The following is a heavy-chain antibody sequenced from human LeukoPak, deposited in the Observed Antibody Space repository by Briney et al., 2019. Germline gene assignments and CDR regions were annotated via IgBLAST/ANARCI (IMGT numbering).Heavy chain of an antibody. Sequence: PGGSLRLSCVASGFTFSTYWMHWVRQAPGKGLVWVSGISGSGGNTYYADSVKGRFTISRDNSKNTLYLQMNSLRAEDTAVYYCATCNGDCYTIDYWGQGTLVTVSS. CDR2: ISGSGGNT. D-gene: IGHD2-21*02. CDR3: ATCNGDCYTIDY. J-gene: IGHJ4*02. CDR1: GFTFSTYW. V-gene: IGHV3-23*01.